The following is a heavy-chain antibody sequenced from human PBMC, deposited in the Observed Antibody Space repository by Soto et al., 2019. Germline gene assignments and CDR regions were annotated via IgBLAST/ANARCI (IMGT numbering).Heavy chain of an antibody. J-gene: IGHJ3*02. V-gene: IGHV3-33*01. CDR2: IWYDGSNK. Sequence: VQLVESGGGVVQPGRSLRLSCAASGFTFSSYGMHWVRQAPGKGLEWVAVIWYDGSNKYYADSVKGRFTISRDNSKNTLYLQMNSLRAEDTAVYYCARGGGYLYYYDSSGYPSASDAFDIWGQGTMVTVSS. D-gene: IGHD3-22*01. CDR1: GFTFSSYG. CDR3: ARGGGYLYYYDSSGYPSASDAFDI.